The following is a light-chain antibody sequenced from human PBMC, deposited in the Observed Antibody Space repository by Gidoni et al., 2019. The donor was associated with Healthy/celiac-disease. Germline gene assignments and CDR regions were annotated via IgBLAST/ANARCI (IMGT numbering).Light chain of an antibody. J-gene: IGKJ4*01. V-gene: IGKV1-39*01. CDR3: QQSYSTPLT. Sequence: DIQKTQSPSSLSASVGDRVTITCRASQSISSYLNWYQQKPGKAPKLLIYAASSLQSGVPSRFSGSGSGTDFTLTISSLQPEDFATYYCQQSYSTPLTFGGGTKVEIK. CDR2: AAS. CDR1: QSISSY.